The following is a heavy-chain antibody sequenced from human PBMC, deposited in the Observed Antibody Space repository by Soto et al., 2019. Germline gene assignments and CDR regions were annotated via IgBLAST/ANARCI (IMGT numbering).Heavy chain of an antibody. CDR3: AAVPGDFDC. D-gene: IGHD1-1*01. Sequence: QMQLVQSGPEVKKPGTSVKVSCKASGFTFSSSSVQWVRQARGQRFEWIGWIVIGTGNTNYAQRFQGRVTFTRDMSTSTAYMELSSLRSEDTAVYYCAAVPGDFDCWGQGTLVTVSS. CDR2: IVIGTGNT. V-gene: IGHV1-58*01. CDR1: GFTFSSSS. J-gene: IGHJ4*02.